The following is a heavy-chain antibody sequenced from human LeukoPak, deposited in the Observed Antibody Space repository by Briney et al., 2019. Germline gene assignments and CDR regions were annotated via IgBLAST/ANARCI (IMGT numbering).Heavy chain of an antibody. V-gene: IGHV3-23*01. Sequence: GGSLRLSCAASGFTFSSYAMSWVRQAPGKGLEWVSAISGSGGNTYYADSAKGRFTISRDNSKNTLYLQMNSLRAEDTAVYYCAKDTDWSYFDYWGQGTLVTVSS. D-gene: IGHD1-1*01. J-gene: IGHJ4*02. CDR1: GFTFSSYA. CDR3: AKDTDWSYFDY. CDR2: ISGSGGNT.